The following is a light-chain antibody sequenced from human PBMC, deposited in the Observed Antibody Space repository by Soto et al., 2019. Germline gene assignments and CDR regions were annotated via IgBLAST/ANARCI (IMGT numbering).Light chain of an antibody. V-gene: IGKV1-5*01. Sequence: DIQMTQSPSTLSASVGDRVTITCRASQSISTWLAWYQQTPGKAPKLLIYDASNLESGVPSRFSGRGSGTEFTLTISGLQPGDFATYYCQQYKSHRRTFGQGTKVDIK. CDR1: QSISTW. J-gene: IGKJ1*01. CDR2: DAS. CDR3: QQYKSHRRT.